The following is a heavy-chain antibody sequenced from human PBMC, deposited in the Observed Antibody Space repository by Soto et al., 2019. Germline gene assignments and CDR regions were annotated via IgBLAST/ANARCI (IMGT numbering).Heavy chain of an antibody. CDR3: AGGPADYYDSSVGPIDDYYYYYGMDV. J-gene: IGHJ6*02. D-gene: IGHD3-22*01. CDR1: GVSIRSGGYY. Sequence: PSETQSLTSTFSGVSIRSGGYYWSWIRKHPGKGREWIGYIYYSGSTYYNPSLKSRVTISVDTSKNQSSLKLSSVTAADTAVYYCAGGPADYYDSSVGPIDDYYYYYGMDVWGQGTTVTVSS. CDR2: IYYSGST. V-gene: IGHV4-31*03.